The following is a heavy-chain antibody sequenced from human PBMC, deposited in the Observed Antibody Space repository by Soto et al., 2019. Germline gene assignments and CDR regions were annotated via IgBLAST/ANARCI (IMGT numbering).Heavy chain of an antibody. CDR3: ARDLWLLLQGRVDSDYYYYYGMDV. D-gene: IGHD3-22*01. V-gene: IGHV1-46*01. J-gene: IGHJ6*02. CDR2: INPSGGST. Sequence: GASVKVSCKASGYTFTSYYMHWVRQAPGQGLEWMGIINPSGGSTSYAQKFQGRVTMTRDTSTSTVYMELSSLRSEDTAVYYCARDLWLLLQGRVDSDYYYYYGMDVWGQGTTVTVSS. CDR1: GYTFTSYY.